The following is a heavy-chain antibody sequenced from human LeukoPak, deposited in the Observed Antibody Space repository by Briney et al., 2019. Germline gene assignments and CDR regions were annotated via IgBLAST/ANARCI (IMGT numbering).Heavy chain of an antibody. J-gene: IGHJ4*02. CDR1: GYSISSNYY. Sequence: SETLSLTCTVSGYSISSNYYWGWIHQPPGKGLQWIGSISYSGYIYYNPSLKSRVTISVDTSKNQFSLRLSSVTAADTAVYCCASLYYYGSGSYYTDYWGQGTLVTVSS. V-gene: IGHV4-38-2*02. CDR3: ASLYYYGSGSYYTDY. CDR2: ISYSGYI. D-gene: IGHD3-10*01.